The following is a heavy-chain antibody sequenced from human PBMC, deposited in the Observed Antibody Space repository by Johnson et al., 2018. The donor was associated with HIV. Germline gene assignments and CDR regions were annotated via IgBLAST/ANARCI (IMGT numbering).Heavy chain of an antibody. CDR1: GFTFDDYG. D-gene: IGHD6-13*01. J-gene: IGHJ3*02. CDR3: ALSGGAAAYDAFDI. V-gene: IGHV3-74*02. Sequence: EVQLVESGGGLIQTGGSLRLSCSASGFTFDDYGINWVRQAPGRGLEWVSGINSDGSTTSYADSVKGRFTISRDNAKNTLYLQMNRLRAEDTAVYYCALSGGAAAYDAFDIWGQGTMVTVSS. CDR2: INSDGSTT.